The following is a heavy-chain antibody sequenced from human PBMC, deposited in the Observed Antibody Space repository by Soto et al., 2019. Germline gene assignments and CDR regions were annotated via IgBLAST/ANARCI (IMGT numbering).Heavy chain of an antibody. CDR3: ARDDYGGNSITDAFDI. Sequence: SETLSLTCAVYGGSFSGYYWSWIRQPPGKGLEWIGEINHSGSTNYNPSLKSRVTISVDTSKNQFSLKLSSVTAADTAVYYCARDDYGGNSITDAFDIWGQGTMVTVSS. CDR1: GGSFSGYY. CDR2: INHSGST. V-gene: IGHV4-34*01. J-gene: IGHJ3*02. D-gene: IGHD4-17*01.